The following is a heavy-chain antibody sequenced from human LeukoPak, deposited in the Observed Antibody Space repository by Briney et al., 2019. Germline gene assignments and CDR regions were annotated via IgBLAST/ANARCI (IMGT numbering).Heavy chain of an antibody. Sequence: PSETLSLTCTVSGGSIRSYYWSWIRQPPGKGLEWIGYIYYSGSTNYNPSLKSRVTISVDTSKSQFSLKLSSVTAADTAVYYCARHTGGWGSFDYWGQGTLVTVSS. CDR1: GGSIRSYY. D-gene: IGHD7-27*01. CDR2: IYYSGST. V-gene: IGHV4-59*08. J-gene: IGHJ4*02. CDR3: ARHTGGWGSFDY.